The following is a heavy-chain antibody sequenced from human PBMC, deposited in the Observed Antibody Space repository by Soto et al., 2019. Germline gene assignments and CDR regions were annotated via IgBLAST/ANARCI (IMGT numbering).Heavy chain of an antibody. CDR1: GYTFTGYY. Sequence: QVQLVQSGAEVKKPGASVKVSCKPSGYTFTGYYIHWVRQAPGQGLEWMGWINPNSGATNYALKLPGRVTMTRDTSISAAYMELNSLTSDDTAVYYCARSRLTDDSIDYWGQGTLVTVSS. D-gene: IGHD4-4*01. V-gene: IGHV1-2*02. CDR2: INPNSGAT. J-gene: IGHJ4*02. CDR3: ARSRLTDDSIDY.